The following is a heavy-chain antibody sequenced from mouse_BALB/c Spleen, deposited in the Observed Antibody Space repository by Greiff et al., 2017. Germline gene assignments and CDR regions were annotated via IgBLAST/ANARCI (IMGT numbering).Heavy chain of an antibody. V-gene: IGHV3-2*02. CDR2: ISYSGST. D-gene: IGHD1-1*01. J-gene: IGHJ3*01. CDR3: ARRGSSSFAY. Sequence: DVKLQSGPGLVKPSQSLSLTCTVTGYSITSDYAWNWIRQFPGNKLEWMGYISYSGSTSYNPSLKSRISITRDTSKNQFFLQLNSVTTEDTATYYCARRGSSSFAYWGQGTLVTVSA. CDR1: GYSITSDYA.